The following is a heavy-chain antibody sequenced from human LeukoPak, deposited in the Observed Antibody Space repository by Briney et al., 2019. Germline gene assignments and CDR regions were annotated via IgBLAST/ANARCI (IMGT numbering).Heavy chain of an antibody. J-gene: IGHJ4*02. CDR3: ARKSATMNAAFDY. V-gene: IGHV3-74*01. CDR1: GFTFSNSW. D-gene: IGHD3-22*01. Sequence: GGSLRLSCAASGFTFSNSWMHWVRQTPGKGLVWVSNINSDGSITSFADSVKGRFTISRDNAKNTLYLQRSSLRAEDTAVYYCARKSATMNAAFDYWGQGTLVTVSS. CDR2: INSDGSIT.